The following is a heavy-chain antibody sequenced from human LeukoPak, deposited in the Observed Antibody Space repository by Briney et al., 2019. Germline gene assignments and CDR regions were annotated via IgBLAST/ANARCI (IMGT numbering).Heavy chain of an antibody. CDR1: GFTVSSNY. CDR2: VYTGGST. CDR3: ARGGPRGSYFDY. D-gene: IGHD1-26*01. J-gene: IGHJ4*02. V-gene: IGHV3-53*01. Sequence: GGSLRLSCAASGFTVSSNYMTWVRQAPGKGLEWVSVVYTGGSTYSADSVKGRFTISRDNAKNTLYLQTNSLRAEDTAVYYCARGGPRGSYFDYWGQGTLVTVSS.